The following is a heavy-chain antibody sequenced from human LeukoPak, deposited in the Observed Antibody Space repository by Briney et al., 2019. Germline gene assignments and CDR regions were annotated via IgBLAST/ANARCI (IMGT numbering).Heavy chain of an antibody. CDR3: AKERDGYNYAFDY. D-gene: IGHD5-24*01. Sequence: GGSLRLSCAASGFTFSTYPMSWVRQAPGKGLEWVSAISGSGGSTYYADSVKGRFTISRDNSKNTLYLQMNSLRAEDTAVYYCAKERDGYNYAFDYWGQGTLVTVSS. CDR2: ISGSGGST. V-gene: IGHV3-23*01. CDR1: GFTFSTYP. J-gene: IGHJ4*02.